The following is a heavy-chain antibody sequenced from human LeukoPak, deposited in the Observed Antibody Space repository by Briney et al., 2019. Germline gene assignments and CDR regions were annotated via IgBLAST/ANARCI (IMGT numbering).Heavy chain of an antibody. J-gene: IGHJ5*02. V-gene: IGHV4-4*07. CDR3: ARAQSDVLLRDTTMVNWFDP. Sequence: PSETLSLTCTVSGGSISSYYWSWIRQPAGKGLEWIGRIYTSGSTNYNPSLKSRVTMSVDTSKNQFSLKLSSVTAADTAVYYCARAQSDVLLRDTTMVNWFDPWGQGTLVTVSS. CDR2: IYTSGST. D-gene: IGHD5-18*01. CDR1: GGSISSYY.